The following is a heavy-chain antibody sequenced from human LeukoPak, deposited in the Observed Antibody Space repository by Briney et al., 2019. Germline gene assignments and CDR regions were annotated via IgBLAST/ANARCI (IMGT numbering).Heavy chain of an antibody. Sequence: PGRSLRLSCAASGFTFSSYGMNWVRQAPGKGLEWVSYISSSSSYTNYADSVKGRFTISRDNAKNSLYLQMNSLRAEDTAVYYCAKAYYDTSGRMGGFDYWGQGTLVTVSS. CDR3: AKAYYDTSGRMGGFDY. CDR1: GFTFSSYG. J-gene: IGHJ4*02. CDR2: ISSSSSYT. D-gene: IGHD3-22*01. V-gene: IGHV3-21*05.